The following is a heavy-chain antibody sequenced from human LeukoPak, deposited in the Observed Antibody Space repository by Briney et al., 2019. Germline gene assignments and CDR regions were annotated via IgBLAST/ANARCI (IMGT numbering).Heavy chain of an antibody. CDR3: AKDSSKYNSSSWFRYRYYYYGMDV. CDR2: ISWNSGSI. V-gene: IGHV3-9*01. CDR1: GFTFDDYA. D-gene: IGHD6-13*01. J-gene: IGHJ6*02. Sequence: GGSLRLSCAASGFTFDDYAMHWVRQAPGKGLEWVSGISWNSGSIGYADSVKGRFTISRDNAKNSLYLQMNSLRAEDTALYYCAKDSSKYNSSSWFRYRYYYYGMDVWGQGTTVTVSS.